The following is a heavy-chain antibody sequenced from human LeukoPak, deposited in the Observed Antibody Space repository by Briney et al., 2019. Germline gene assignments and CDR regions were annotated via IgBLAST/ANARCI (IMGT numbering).Heavy chain of an antibody. J-gene: IGHJ4*02. D-gene: IGHD6-13*01. Sequence: ASVKVSCKASGYTFTSYGISWVRQAPGQGLEWMGWISAYYGNTNYAQKLQGRVTLTTDTSTSTAYMELRSLTSDDTAVYFCARGPHSSSWPDIPRDFWGQGTLVTVSS. V-gene: IGHV1-18*01. CDR3: ARGPHSSSWPDIPRDF. CDR2: ISAYYGNT. CDR1: GYTFTSYG.